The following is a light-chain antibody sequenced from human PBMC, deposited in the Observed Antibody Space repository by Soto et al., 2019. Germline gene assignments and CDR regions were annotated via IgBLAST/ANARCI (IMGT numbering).Light chain of an antibody. CDR1: SSDVGGYNH. J-gene: IGLJ1*01. V-gene: IGLV2-14*01. Sequence: ALTQPASVSGSPGQSITLSCTGTSSDVGGYNHVSWYQQHPGEAPKLMIYGVSNRPSGVSIRFSGSKSGNTAFLTISGLQAEDEANYYCSSYASSTSYVFGDGTKVTLL. CDR3: SSYASSTSYV. CDR2: GVS.